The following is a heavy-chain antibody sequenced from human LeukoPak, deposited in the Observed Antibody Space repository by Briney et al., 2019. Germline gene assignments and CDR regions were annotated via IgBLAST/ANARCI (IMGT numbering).Heavy chain of an antibody. J-gene: IGHJ4*02. D-gene: IGHD2-2*01. CDR2: IYTSGST. CDR1: GGSISSGSYY. CDR3: ARGRPQLFHY. V-gene: IGHV4-61*02. Sequence: TLSLICTVSGGSISSGSYYWSWIRQPAGKGLEWIGRIYTSGSTNYNASLKSRVTISVDTSKNQFSLKLSSVTAADTAVYYCARGRPQLFHYWGQGTLVTVSS.